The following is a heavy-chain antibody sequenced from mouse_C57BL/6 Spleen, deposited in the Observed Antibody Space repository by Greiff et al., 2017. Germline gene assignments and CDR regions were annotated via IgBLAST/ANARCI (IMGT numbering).Heavy chain of an antibody. CDR3: ARDGYRYAMDY. D-gene: IGHD2-3*01. CDR2: IWGDGST. J-gene: IGHJ4*01. V-gene: IGHV2-3*01. Sequence: VKLVESGPGLVAPSQSLSITCTVSGFSLTSYGVSWVRQPPGKGLEWLGVIWGDGSTNYYTAPITRLSISTDNAKNQFFLKLNRLKTDDAATYYCARDGYRYAMDYWGQGTSVTVSS. CDR1: GFSLTSYG.